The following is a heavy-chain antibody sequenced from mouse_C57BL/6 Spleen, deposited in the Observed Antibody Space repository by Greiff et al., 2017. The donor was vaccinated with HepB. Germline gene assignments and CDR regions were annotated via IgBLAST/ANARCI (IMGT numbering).Heavy chain of an antibody. CDR1: GYTFTSYT. Sequence: QVQLQQSGAELARPGASVKMSCKASGYTFTSYTMHWVKQRPGQGLEWIGYINPSSGYTKYNQKFKDKATLTADKSSSTAYMQLSRLTSEDSAVYYCARRVTTVVDAMDYWGQVTSVTVSS. D-gene: IGHD1-1*01. V-gene: IGHV1-4*01. J-gene: IGHJ4*01. CDR2: INPSSGYT. CDR3: ARRVTTVVDAMDY.